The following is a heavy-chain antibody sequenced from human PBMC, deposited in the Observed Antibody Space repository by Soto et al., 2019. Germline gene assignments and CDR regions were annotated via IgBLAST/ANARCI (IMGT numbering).Heavy chain of an antibody. D-gene: IGHD4-4*01. J-gene: IGHJ4*02. Sequence: SETLSLTCTVSGGSISSSSYYWGWIRQPPGKGLEWIGSIYYSGSTYYNPSLKSRVTISVDTSKNQFSLKLSSVTAADTAVYYCARRGGTTVTSYYFDYWGQGTLVTVSS. CDR1: GGSISSSSYY. CDR2: IYYSGST. V-gene: IGHV4-39*01. CDR3: ARRGGTTVTSYYFDY.